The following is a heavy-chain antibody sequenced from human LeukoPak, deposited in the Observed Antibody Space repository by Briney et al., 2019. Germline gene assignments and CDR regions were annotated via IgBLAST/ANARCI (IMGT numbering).Heavy chain of an antibody. Sequence: GGSLKLSCEPFELTFTTIALSGFARAPGKGQKWFSAFSGSGTNTYYADSVKGRFTISRDNSKGTVFLQMNSLRAEDTALYYCAKRRLSEGSGIGNWFDSWGQGTLVTVSS. J-gene: IGHJ5*01. CDR2: FSGSGTNT. CDR1: ELTFTTIA. V-gene: IGHV3-23*01. D-gene: IGHD2/OR15-2a*01. CDR3: AKRRLSEGSGIGNWFDS.